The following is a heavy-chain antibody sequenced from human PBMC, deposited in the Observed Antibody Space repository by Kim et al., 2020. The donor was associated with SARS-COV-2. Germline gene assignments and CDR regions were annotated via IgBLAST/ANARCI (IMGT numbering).Heavy chain of an antibody. V-gene: IGHV4-39*01. D-gene: IGHD3-3*01. Sequence: KSRVTISVDTSKNQFSLKLSSVTAADTAVYYCARQSYDFWSGFPRNWFDPWGQGTLVTVSS. CDR3: ARQSYDFWSGFPRNWFDP. J-gene: IGHJ5*02.